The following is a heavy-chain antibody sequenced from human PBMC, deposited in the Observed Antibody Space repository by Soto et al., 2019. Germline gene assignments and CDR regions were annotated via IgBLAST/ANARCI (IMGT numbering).Heavy chain of an antibody. D-gene: IGHD4-17*01. Sequence: SGPTLVNPTETLTLTCTVSGFSLSNARMGVSWIRQPPGKALEWLAHIFSNDEKSYSTSLKSRLAISKDTSKSQVVLTMTNMDPVDTATYYCARNDYGGLPEDYFYGMDVWGQGTTGTVSS. CDR3: ARNDYGGLPEDYFYGMDV. V-gene: IGHV2-26*01. J-gene: IGHJ6*02. CDR2: IFSNDEK. CDR1: GFSLSNARMG.